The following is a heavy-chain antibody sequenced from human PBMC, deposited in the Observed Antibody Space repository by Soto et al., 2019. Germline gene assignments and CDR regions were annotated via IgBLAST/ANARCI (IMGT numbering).Heavy chain of an antibody. D-gene: IGHD3-10*01. CDR3: ARGRFFGEGDLDY. CDR1: GGSISNYY. V-gene: IGHV4-59*01. Sequence: PSETLSLTCTVSGGSISNYYWSWIRQPPGKGLEWIGYIYYSGSTNYNPSLKSRVTISVDTSKNQFSLKLSSVTAADTAVYYCARGRFFGEGDLDYWGQGTLVTVSS. CDR2: IYYSGST. J-gene: IGHJ4*02.